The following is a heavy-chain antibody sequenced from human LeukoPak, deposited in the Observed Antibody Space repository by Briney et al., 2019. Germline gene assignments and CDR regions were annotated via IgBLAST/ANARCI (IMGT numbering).Heavy chain of an antibody. CDR3: AKMGGYCSSTTCYRFDY. CDR1: GFTLSSYA. D-gene: IGHD2-2*01. Sequence: GGSLRLSCAASGFTLSSYAMGWVRQAPGKGLEWVSVIGGSGYYTHYADSVRGRFTISRDNSKNTLYMQMNSLRAEDTALYYCAKMGGYCSSTTCYRFDYWGQGTLVTVSS. V-gene: IGHV3-23*01. J-gene: IGHJ4*02. CDR2: IGGSGYYT.